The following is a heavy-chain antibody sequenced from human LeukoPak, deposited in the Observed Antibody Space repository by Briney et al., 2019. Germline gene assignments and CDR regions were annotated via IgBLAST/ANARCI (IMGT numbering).Heavy chain of an antibody. CDR1: GGTFSSYA. J-gene: IGHJ4*02. D-gene: IGHD3-10*01. CDR3: ARGVSEYGSGSYYVDY. Sequence: SVRVSCKASGGTFSSYAISWVRQAPGQGLEWMGGIIPIFGTANYAQTFQGRVTITTDESTSTAYMELNSLRSEDTAVYYCARGVSEYGSGSYYVDYWGQGTLVTVSS. V-gene: IGHV1-69*05. CDR2: IIPIFGTA.